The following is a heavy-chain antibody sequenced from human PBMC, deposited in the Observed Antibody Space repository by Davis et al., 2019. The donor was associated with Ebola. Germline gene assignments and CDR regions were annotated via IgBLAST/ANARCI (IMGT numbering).Heavy chain of an antibody. J-gene: IGHJ3*02. Sequence: GESLKISCKGSGYSFTNMWIGWVRQMPGKGLEWMGIIYPGDSDTTYSPSFQGQVTISADKSISTAYLQWSSLKASDTAMYYCARPSGRVVVVAATPYDAFDIWGQGTMVTVSS. CDR2: IYPGDSDT. CDR1: GYSFTNMW. CDR3: ARPSGRVVVVAATPYDAFDI. D-gene: IGHD2-15*01. V-gene: IGHV5-51*01.